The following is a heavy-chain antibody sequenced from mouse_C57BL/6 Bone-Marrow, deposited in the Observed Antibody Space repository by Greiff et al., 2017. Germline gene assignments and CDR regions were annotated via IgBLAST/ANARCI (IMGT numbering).Heavy chain of an antibody. D-gene: IGHD1-1*01. J-gene: IGHJ1*03. Sequence: QVQLQQPGAELVKPGASVKLSCKASGYTFTSYWMHWVKQRPGQGLEWIGMIHPNSGSTNYNEKFKSKATLTVDKSSSTAYMQLSSLTSEDSAVYYCARTIRRDYYGSSRYFDVWGTGTTVTVSS. CDR2: IHPNSGST. CDR1: GYTFTSYW. CDR3: ARTIRRDYYGSSRYFDV. V-gene: IGHV1-64*01.